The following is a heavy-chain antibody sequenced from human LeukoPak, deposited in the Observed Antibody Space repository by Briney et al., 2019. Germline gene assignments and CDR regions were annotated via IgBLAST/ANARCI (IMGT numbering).Heavy chain of an antibody. Sequence: SETLSLTCTVSGYSISSGYYWGWIRQPPGKGLEWIGSIYHSGSTYYNPSLKSRVTISVDTSKNQFFLTLSSVTAADTAVYYCARDPPAYGDAWFDPWGQGTLVTVSS. V-gene: IGHV4-38-2*02. CDR2: IYHSGST. CDR3: ARDPPAYGDAWFDP. J-gene: IGHJ5*02. D-gene: IGHD4-17*01. CDR1: GYSISSGYY.